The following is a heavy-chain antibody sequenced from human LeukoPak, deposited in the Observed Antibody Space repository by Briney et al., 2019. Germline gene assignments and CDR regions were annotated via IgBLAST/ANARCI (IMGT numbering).Heavy chain of an antibody. J-gene: IGHJ4*02. CDR1: GYNFTDYY. V-gene: IGHV1-2*02. D-gene: IGHD1-26*01. Sequence: ASVKVSCKASGYNFTDYYIHWVRQAPGQGMEWMGWINPKSGGTNYAQKFRGRVAMTRDTSISTAYMELSGLRSDDTAVYYCARDSGLGPTWHPFDHWGQGTPVTVSS. CDR2: INPKSGGT. CDR3: ARDSGLGPTWHPFDH.